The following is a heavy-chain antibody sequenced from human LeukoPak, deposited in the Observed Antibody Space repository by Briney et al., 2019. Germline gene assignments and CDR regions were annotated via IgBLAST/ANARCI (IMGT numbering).Heavy chain of an antibody. V-gene: IGHV3-7*01. CDR2: IKQDGSEK. J-gene: IGHJ4*02. D-gene: IGHD3-3*01. CDR1: GFTFSSYW. Sequence: GGSLRLSCAASGFTFSSYWMNWVRQAPGKGLEWVANIKQDGSEKYYVDSVKGRFAISRDNSKNTLYLQMNSLRAEDTAVYYCAKGSGISSNADDDYWGQGTLVTVSS. CDR3: AKGSGISSNADDDY.